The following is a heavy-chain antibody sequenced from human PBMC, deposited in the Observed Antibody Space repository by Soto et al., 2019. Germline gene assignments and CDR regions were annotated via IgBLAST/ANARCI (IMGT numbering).Heavy chain of an antibody. Sequence: PSETLSLTCAVYGGSFSGYYWSWIRQPPGKGLEWIGEINHSGSTNYNPSLKSRVTISVDTSKNQFSLKLSSVTAADTAVYYCARGPFGGGFGVLFDYWGQGTLVTVSS. D-gene: IGHD3-16*01. CDR2: INHSGST. CDR1: GGSFSGYY. CDR3: ARGPFGGGFGVLFDY. J-gene: IGHJ4*02. V-gene: IGHV4-34*01.